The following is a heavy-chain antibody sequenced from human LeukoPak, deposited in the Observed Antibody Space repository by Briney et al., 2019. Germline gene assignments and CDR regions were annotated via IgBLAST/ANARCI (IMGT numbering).Heavy chain of an antibody. CDR1: GFTFSSYW. D-gene: IGHD2-21*01. J-gene: IGHJ3*02. CDR3: ARVVESDAFDI. CDR2: INSDGSST. Sequence: QSGGSLRLSCAASGFTFSSYWMHWVRQAPGMGLVWVSRINSDGSSTSYADSVKGRFTISRDNAKNTLYLQMNSLRAEDTAVYYCARVVESDAFDIWGQGTMVTVSS. V-gene: IGHV3-74*01.